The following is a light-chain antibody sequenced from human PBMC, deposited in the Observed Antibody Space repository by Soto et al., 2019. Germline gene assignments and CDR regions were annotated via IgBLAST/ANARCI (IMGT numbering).Light chain of an antibody. CDR1: STDVGAYKY. Sequence: QSALTQPRSVSGSPGQSVTMSCTGTSTDVGAYKYVSWYQQHPGKAPKLILYDVTKRPSGVHDRFSGSKSGNTASLTISALQAEDEADYYCCSYTGTYTSSVFGTGTKVTVL. CDR3: CSYTGTYTSSV. J-gene: IGLJ1*01. CDR2: DVT. V-gene: IGLV2-11*01.